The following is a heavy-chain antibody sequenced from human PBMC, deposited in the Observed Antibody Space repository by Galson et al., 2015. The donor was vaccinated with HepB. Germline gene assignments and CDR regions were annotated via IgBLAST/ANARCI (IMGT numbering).Heavy chain of an antibody. J-gene: IGHJ6*02. Sequence: SVKVSCKASGYTFTSYGISWVRQAPGQGLEWMGWISAYNGNTNYAQKLQGRVTMTTDTSTSTAYMELRSLRSDDTAVYYCARDRMVVVPAAMRHYYYGMDVWGQGTTVTVSS. CDR1: GYTFTSYG. V-gene: IGHV1-18*01. D-gene: IGHD2-2*01. CDR3: ARDRMVVVPAAMRHYYYGMDV. CDR2: ISAYNGNT.